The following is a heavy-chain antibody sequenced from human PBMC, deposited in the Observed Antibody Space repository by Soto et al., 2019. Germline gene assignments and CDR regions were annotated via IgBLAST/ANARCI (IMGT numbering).Heavy chain of an antibody. CDR3: ARVAAPYDSGGEFDY. D-gene: IGHD3-22*01. Sequence: PGGSLRLSCAASGFMFSSYEMNWVRQAPGKGLEWLSYISSSGNTINYEDSVKGRFTISRDNAKNSVSLQMNSLRAEDTAVYYCARVAAPYDSGGEFDYSGPGIRARVSS. CDR2: ISSSGNTI. V-gene: IGHV3-48*03. J-gene: IGHJ4*02. CDR1: GFMFSSYE.